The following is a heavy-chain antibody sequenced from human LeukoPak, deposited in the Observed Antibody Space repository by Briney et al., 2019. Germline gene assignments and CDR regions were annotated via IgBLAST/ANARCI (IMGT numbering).Heavy chain of an antibody. CDR1: GFTFNTYS. Sequence: GGSLRLSCAASGFTFNTYSMNWVRQAPGRGLEWVSSISSNSTYIYYADSLKGRFTISRDNAKNSLYLQMNSLRAEDTAVYYCATGEVWFASWGQGTLVTVSA. V-gene: IGHV3-21*06. J-gene: IGHJ5*01. D-gene: IGHD1-26*01. CDR2: ISSNSTYI. CDR3: ATGEVWFAS.